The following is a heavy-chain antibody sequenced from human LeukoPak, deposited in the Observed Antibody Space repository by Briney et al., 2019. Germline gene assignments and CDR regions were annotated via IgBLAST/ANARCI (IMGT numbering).Heavy chain of an antibody. Sequence: PGGSLRLSCAASGFNVSSYAMSWVGQAPGKGLEWVSAISGSGGSTYYADSVKGRFTICRDSSENTLYLQMNSLRAEDTAVYYCAKAMSTKIVVVRNGAFDIWGQGTMVTVSS. CDR1: GFNVSSYA. CDR3: AKAMSTKIVVVRNGAFDI. J-gene: IGHJ3*02. V-gene: IGHV3-23*01. D-gene: IGHD3-22*01. CDR2: ISGSGGST.